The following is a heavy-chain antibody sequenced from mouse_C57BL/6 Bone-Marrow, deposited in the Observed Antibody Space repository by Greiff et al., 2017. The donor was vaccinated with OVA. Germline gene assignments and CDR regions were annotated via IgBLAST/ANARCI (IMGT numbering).Heavy chain of an antibody. D-gene: IGHD4-1*01. V-gene: IGHV3-6*01. Sequence: EVKVEESGPGLVKPSQSLSLTCSVTGYSITSGYYWNWIRQFPGNKLEWMGYISYDGSNNYNPSLKNRISITRDTSKNQFFLKLNSVTTEDTATYYCARSGTGTSFAYWGQGTLVTVSA. J-gene: IGHJ3*01. CDR3: ARSGTGTSFAY. CDR1: GYSITSGYY. CDR2: ISYDGSN.